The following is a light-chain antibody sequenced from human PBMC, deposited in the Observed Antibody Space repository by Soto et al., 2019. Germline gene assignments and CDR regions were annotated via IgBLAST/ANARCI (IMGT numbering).Light chain of an antibody. CDR2: WAS. J-gene: IGKJ5*01. CDR3: QQYFNTPIT. V-gene: IGKV4-1*01. Sequence: DIVMTQSPDSLAVSLGERATINCRSTQSVLYNSNSKNYLAWYQQKPGQPPKLLIYWASSRESGVPDRFSGSGSGTDFTLTISSLPVEDVAVYYCQQYFNTPITFGQGTRLEIK. CDR1: QSVLYNSNSKNY.